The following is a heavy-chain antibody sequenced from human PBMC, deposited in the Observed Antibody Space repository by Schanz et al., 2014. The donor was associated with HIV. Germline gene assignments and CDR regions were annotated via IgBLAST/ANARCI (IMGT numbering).Heavy chain of an antibody. Sequence: QVQLVESGGGVVQPGRSLRLSCAASGFTFDSYGIHWVRQAPGKGLEWVAVISYDGSNKKYADSVKGRFTISRDNSKNTLNLQMKSRRAEDTAVYYCAKDRNYYDSKYIGKGNYYYYYGMDDWGQGTTVTVSS. CDR3: AKDRNYYDSKYIGKGNYYYYYGMDD. D-gene: IGHD3-22*01. CDR1: GFTFDSYG. J-gene: IGHJ6*02. V-gene: IGHV3-30*18. CDR2: ISYDGSNK.